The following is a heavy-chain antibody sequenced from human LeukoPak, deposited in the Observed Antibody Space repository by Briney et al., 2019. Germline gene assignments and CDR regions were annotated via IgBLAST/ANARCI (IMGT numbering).Heavy chain of an antibody. CDR3: ARGLVGDYFDY. V-gene: IGHV4-39*07. D-gene: IGHD2-15*01. CDR2: IYYSGST. CDR1: GGSISSSSYY. Sequence: SETLSLTCTVSGGSISSSSYYWGWIRQPPGKGLEWIGSIYYSGSTYYNPSLKSRVTISVDTSKNQSSLKLSSVTAADTAVYYCARGLVGDYFDYWGQGTLVTVSS. J-gene: IGHJ4*02.